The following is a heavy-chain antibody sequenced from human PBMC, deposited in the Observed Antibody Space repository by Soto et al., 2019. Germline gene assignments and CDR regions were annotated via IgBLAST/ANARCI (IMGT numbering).Heavy chain of an antibody. CDR3: ARDRPLRVCCYGMDV. J-gene: IGHJ6*02. D-gene: IGHD3-16*01. Sequence: PSETLSLTCAVYGGSFSGYYWSWIRQPPGKGLEWIGEINHSGSTNYNPSLKSRVTISVDTSKNQFSLKLSSVTAADTAVYYCARDRPLRVCCYGMDVWGQGTTVTVSS. CDR2: INHSGST. CDR1: GGSFSGYY. V-gene: IGHV4-34*01.